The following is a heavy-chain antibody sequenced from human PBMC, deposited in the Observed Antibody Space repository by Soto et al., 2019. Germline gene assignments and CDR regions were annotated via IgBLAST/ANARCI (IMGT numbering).Heavy chain of an antibody. V-gene: IGHV4-34*01. Sequence: SETLSLTCAVYGGSFSGYYWSWIRQPPGKGLEWIGEINHSGSTNYNPSLKSRVTISVDTSKNQFSLKLSSVTAADTAVYYCARNTRITIFGVVTLNNWFDPWGQGTLVTVSS. CDR3: ARNTRITIFGVVTLNNWFDP. D-gene: IGHD3-3*01. CDR2: INHSGST. J-gene: IGHJ5*02. CDR1: GGSFSGYY.